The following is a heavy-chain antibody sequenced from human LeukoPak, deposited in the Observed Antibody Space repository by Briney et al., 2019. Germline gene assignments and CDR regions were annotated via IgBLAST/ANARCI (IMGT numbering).Heavy chain of an antibody. CDR2: ISSSGSTI. J-gene: IGHJ4*02. D-gene: IGHD1-1*01. CDR1: GFTFSSYE. Sequence: GGSLRLSCAASGFTFSSYEMNWVRQAPGKGLEWVSYISSSGSTIYYADSVKGGFTISRDNAKNSLYLQMNSLRAEDTAVYYCARAKDWNDFEYWGQGTLVTVSS. CDR3: ARAKDWNDFEY. V-gene: IGHV3-48*03.